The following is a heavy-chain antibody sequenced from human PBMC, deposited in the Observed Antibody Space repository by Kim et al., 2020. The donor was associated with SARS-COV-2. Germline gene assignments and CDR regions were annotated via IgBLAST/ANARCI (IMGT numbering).Heavy chain of an antibody. J-gene: IGHJ1*01. V-gene: IGHV3-23*01. Sequence: KGRFTIPRDNSKNTLYLQMNSLRAEDTAVYYCAKDSGQIAADSPPEYFQHWGQGTLVTVSS. D-gene: IGHD6-13*01. CDR3: AKDSGQIAADSPPEYFQH.